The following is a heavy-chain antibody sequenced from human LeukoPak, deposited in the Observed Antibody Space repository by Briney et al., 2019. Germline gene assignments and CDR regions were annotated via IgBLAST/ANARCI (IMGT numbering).Heavy chain of an antibody. V-gene: IGHV4-34*01. CDR1: GGSFSGYY. J-gene: IGHJ4*02. D-gene: IGHD3-10*01. CDR2: INHSGST. Sequence: SETLSLTCAVYGGSFSGYYWSWIRQPPGKGLEWIGEINHSGSTNYNPSLKSRVTISEDTSKNQFSLKLSSVTAADTAVYYCARGRYYGSGSYYIPPFDYWGQGTLVTVSS. CDR3: ARGRYYGSGSYYIPPFDY.